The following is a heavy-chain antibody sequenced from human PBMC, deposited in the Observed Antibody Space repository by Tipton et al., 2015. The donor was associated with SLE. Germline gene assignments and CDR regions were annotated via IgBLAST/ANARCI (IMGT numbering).Heavy chain of an antibody. J-gene: IGHJ4*02. Sequence: TLSLTCAVYGGSFSGYYWSWIRQPPGKGLEWIGEINHSGSTNYNPSLKSRVTISVDTSKNQFSLKLSSVTAADTAVYYCARDKNGDYYDYWGQGTLVTVSS. V-gene: IGHV4-34*01. D-gene: IGHD4-17*01. CDR1: GGSFSGYY. CDR3: ARDKNGDYYDY. CDR2: INHSGST.